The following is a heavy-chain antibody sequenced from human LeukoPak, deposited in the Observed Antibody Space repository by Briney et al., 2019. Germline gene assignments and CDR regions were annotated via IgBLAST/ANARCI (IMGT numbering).Heavy chain of an antibody. CDR2: ISSSSSYI. V-gene: IGHV3-21*01. D-gene: IGHD3-22*01. Sequence: PGGSLRLSCAASGFTFSSYSMNWVRQAPGKGLEWVSSISSSSSYIYYADSVKGRFTISRDNAKNSLYPQMNSLRAEDTAVYYCARDCSYYYDSSGYCLFDYWGQGTLVTVSS. J-gene: IGHJ4*02. CDR3: ARDCSYYYDSSGYCLFDY. CDR1: GFTFSSYS.